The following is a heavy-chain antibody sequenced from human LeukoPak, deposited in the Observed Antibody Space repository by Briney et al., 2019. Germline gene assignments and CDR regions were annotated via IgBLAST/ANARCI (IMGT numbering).Heavy chain of an antibody. CDR3: AKVGYGTRYYFDC. J-gene: IGHJ4*02. Sequence: GRSLRLSCAASGFTFDDYAMHWVRQAPGKGLEWVSGISWNSGSIGYADSVKGRFTISRDNAKNSLYLQMNSLRAEDTALYYCAKVGYGTRYYFDCWGQGTLVTVSS. V-gene: IGHV3-9*01. CDR1: GFTFDDYA. D-gene: IGHD5-12*01. CDR2: ISWNSGSI.